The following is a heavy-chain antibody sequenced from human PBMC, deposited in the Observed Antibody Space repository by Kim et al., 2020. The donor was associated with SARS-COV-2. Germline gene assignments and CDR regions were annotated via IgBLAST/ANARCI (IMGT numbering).Heavy chain of an antibody. D-gene: IGHD3-10*01. CDR2: IYYSGST. V-gene: IGHV4-59*13. CDR1: GGSISSYY. Sequence: SETLSLTCTVSGGSISSYYWSWIRQPPGKGLEWIGYIYYSGSTNYNPSLKSRVTISVDTSKNQFSLKLSSVTAADTAVYYCARASVITMVQGVIGWFDP. CDR3: ARASVITMVQGVIGWFDP. J-gene: IGHJ5*02.